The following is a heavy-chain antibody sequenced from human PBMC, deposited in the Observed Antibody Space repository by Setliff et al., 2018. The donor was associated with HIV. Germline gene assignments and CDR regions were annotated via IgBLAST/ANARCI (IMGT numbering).Heavy chain of an antibody. J-gene: IGHJ4*02. D-gene: IGHD1-7*01. CDR1: NNSIRSSY. V-gene: IGHV4-4*07. CDR3: ARHPREEPVRNYKFDS. CDR2: IHTLGGT. Sequence: SETLSLTCTVSNNSIRSSYWSWIRQPVGKGLGWIGRIHTLGGTKYNSSLESRVTMSLDTSRNQFFLRLTSVTATDTAIYYCARHPREEPVRNYKFDSWGQGTLVTVSS.